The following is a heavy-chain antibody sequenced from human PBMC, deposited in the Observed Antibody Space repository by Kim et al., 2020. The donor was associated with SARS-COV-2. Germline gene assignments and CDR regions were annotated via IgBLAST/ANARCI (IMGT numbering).Heavy chain of an antibody. D-gene: IGHD6-13*01. V-gene: IGHV3-30*18. Sequence: GGSLRLSCAASGFTFSSYGMHWVRQAPGKGLEWVAVISRDRSNKYYADSVKGRFTISRDNSKNTLYLQMNSLRVEDTAVYYCAKEFGLTAAAGYYYCHG. CDR1: GFTFSSYG. CDR2: ISRDRSNK. J-gene: IGHJ6*01. CDR3: AKEFGLTAAAGYYYCHG.